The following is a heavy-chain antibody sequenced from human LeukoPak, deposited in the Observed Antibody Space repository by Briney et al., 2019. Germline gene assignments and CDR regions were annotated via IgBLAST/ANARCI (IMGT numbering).Heavy chain of an antibody. CDR2: ISANNVNT. J-gene: IGHJ4*02. Sequence: ASVKVSCKASGYTFTSYGISWVRQAPGQGLEWMGWISANNVNTNYAQKLQGRVAMSTDSPTSTAYMELRSRRSDDTAVYYCARDPSPASTTLYPVDYWGQGTLVTVPS. V-gene: IGHV1-18*01. CDR1: GYTFTSYG. CDR3: ARDPSPASTTLYPVDY. D-gene: IGHD2-8*01.